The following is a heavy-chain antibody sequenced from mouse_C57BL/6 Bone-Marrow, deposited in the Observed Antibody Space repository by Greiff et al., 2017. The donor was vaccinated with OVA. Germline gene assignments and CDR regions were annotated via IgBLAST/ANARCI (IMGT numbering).Heavy chain of an antibody. CDR2: INPNNGGT. V-gene: IGHV1-26*01. CDR3: ASPLGYYGNYDYAMDY. CDR1: GYTFTDYY. Sequence: EVQLQQSGPELVKPGASVKISCKASGYTFTDYYMNWVKQSHGKSLEWIGDINPNNGGTSYNQKFKGKATLTVDKSSSTAYMELRSLTSEGSAVYYCASPLGYYGNYDYAMDYWGQGTSVTVSS. J-gene: IGHJ4*01. D-gene: IGHD2-1*01.